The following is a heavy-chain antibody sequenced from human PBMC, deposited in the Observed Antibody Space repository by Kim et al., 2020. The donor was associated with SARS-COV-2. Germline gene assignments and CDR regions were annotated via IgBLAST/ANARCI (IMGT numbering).Heavy chain of an antibody. V-gene: IGHV3-30*02. Sequence: YYPGAVEGTFTIYRDNSKNPLYLHMNSLRAKDTAVYYCAKVFPDSGSSDYWGQGTLVTVSS. D-gene: IGHD3-22*01. CDR3: AKVFPDSGSSDY. J-gene: IGHJ4*02.